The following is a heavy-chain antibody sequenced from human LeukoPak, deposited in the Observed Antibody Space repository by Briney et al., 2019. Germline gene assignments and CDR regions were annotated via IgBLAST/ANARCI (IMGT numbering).Heavy chain of an antibody. CDR3: VSPRGFSYGYFDY. CDR2: IYYSGST. D-gene: IGHD5-18*01. Sequence: PSETLSLTCTVSGGSISSYYWSWIRQPPGKGLEWIGYIYYSGSTNYNPSLKSRVTISADTPKNQFSLTLGSVSATDTAVYYCVSPRGFSYGYFDYWGQGTLVTVSS. J-gene: IGHJ4*02. V-gene: IGHV4-59*08. CDR1: GGSISSYY.